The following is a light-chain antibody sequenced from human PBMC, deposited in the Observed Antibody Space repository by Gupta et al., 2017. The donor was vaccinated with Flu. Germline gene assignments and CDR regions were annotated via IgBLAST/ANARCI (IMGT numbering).Light chain of an antibody. V-gene: IGKV1-39*01. Sequence: DIQTTQSPSSLSASVGDRVIITCRASQNIKNYLHWYQHKPGKAPNLLIYGASNLQSGVPSRFSGGGSGTDFTLTISWLQPEDFATYYCLQTATSPITFGGGTKVEI. J-gene: IGKJ4*01. CDR2: GAS. CDR3: LQTATSPIT. CDR1: QNIKNY.